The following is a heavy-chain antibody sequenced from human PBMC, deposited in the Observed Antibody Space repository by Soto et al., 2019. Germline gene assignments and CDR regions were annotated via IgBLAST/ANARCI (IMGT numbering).Heavy chain of an antibody. V-gene: IGHV4-34*01. CDR3: ARGVVVITTNFDY. Sequence: QVQLQQWGAGLLKPSETLSLTCAVYGGSFSGYYWSWIRQPPGKGLEWIGEINHSGSTNYNPSLKSRVTISVDTSKTQVSLKLSSVTAADTAVYYCARGVVVITTNFDYWGQGTLVTVSS. D-gene: IGHD3-22*01. J-gene: IGHJ4*02. CDR1: GGSFSGYY. CDR2: INHSGST.